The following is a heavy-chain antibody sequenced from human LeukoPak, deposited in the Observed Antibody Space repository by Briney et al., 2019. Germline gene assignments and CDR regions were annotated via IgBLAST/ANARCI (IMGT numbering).Heavy chain of an antibody. CDR1: GCSISSYY. V-gene: IGHV4-59*01. CDR3: ARRYYYGSGSYYNE. Sequence: SETLSLTCTVSGCSISSYYWSWIRQPPGKGLEWIGYIYYSGSTNYNPSLKSRVTISVDTSKNQFSLKLSSVNAADTAVYYCARRYYYGSGSYYNEWGQGTLVTVSS. J-gene: IGHJ4*02. CDR2: IYYSGST. D-gene: IGHD3-10*01.